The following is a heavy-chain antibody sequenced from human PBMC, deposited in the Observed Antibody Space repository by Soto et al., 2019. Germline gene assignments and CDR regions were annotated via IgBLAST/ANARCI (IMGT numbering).Heavy chain of an antibody. D-gene: IGHD3-10*01. CDR3: ERQRTFGEFDY. V-gene: IGHV3-53*01. CDR1: GFTVSDNY. CDR2: IYSGGNT. J-gene: IGHJ4*02. Sequence: PGGSPRLSCAASGFTVSDNYISWVRQAPGKGLDWVSVIYSGGNTYYADSVKGRFTISRDDSKNTVYLQMNSLRADDTAVYYCERQRTFGEFDYWGQGTLVTVSS.